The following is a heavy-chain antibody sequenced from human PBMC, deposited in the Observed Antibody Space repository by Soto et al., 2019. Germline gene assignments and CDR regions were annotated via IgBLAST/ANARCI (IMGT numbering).Heavy chain of an antibody. V-gene: IGHV3-11*04. J-gene: IGHJ5*02. CDR1: GYTFSDFY. Sequence: GGSLRLSCATSGYTFSDFYISWIRQTPGKGLEWLLYITESGHAAEYADSVRGRFTVSRDNNKNSLYLQMNSLRVDDTGVYYCARERGYSGYDPHNWFDPWGQRTLVTVSS. CDR3: ARERGYSGYDPHNWFDP. D-gene: IGHD5-12*01. CDR2: ITESGHAA.